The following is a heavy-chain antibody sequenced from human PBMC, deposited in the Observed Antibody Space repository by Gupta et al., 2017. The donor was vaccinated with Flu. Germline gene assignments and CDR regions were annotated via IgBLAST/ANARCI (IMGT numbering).Heavy chain of an antibody. CDR1: AYTFTGSY. D-gene: IGHD6-19*01. CDR2: IDPKSGAT. V-gene: IGHV1-2*02. Sequence: QVQLVQSGAEVKKPGASVKVSCKASAYTFTGSYLHWVRQAPGQGLESMGWIDPKSGATSYAQKFQGRVTMTRDTSTSTAYMELSRLRFDDTAVYYSASRGYVGYIEVTGTGGDDDWGQGTLVTVSS. J-gene: IGHJ4*02. CDR3: ASRGYVGYIEVTGTGGDDD.